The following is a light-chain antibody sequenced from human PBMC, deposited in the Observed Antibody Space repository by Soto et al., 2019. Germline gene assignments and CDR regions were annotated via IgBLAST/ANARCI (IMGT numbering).Light chain of an antibody. V-gene: IGKV4-1*01. CDR3: QQYYSIPFT. CDR1: QSVLYNSNNKNH. CDR2: GAS. J-gene: IGKJ2*01. Sequence: DFVMTQAPDSLAVSLGERATINCKSSQSVLYNSNNKNHLGWFQQKPGHPPKLLIYGASFRPSGVPDRFSGSGSGTDFTLAISSLRAEDVAVYYCQQYYSIPFTFGQGTKLEI.